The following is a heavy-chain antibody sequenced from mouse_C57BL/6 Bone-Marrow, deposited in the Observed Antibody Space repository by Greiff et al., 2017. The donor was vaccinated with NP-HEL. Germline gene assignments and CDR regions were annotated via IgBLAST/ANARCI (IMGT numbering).Heavy chain of an antibody. J-gene: IGHJ1*03. V-gene: IGHV1-55*01. CDR3: TTGYGNYGYFDV. CDR1: GYTFTSYW. Sequence: QVQLQQPGAELVKPGASVKMSCKASGYTFTSYWITWVKQRPGQGLEWIGDIYPGSGSTNYNEKFRSKATLTVDTSSSTAYMQLSSLTSEDSAVYYCTTGYGNYGYFDVWGTGTTVTVSS. CDR2: IYPGSGST. D-gene: IGHD2-1*01.